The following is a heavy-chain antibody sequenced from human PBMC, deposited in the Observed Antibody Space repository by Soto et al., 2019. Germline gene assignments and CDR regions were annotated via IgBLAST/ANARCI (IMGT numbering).Heavy chain of an antibody. Sequence: PSETLSLTCTVSGGSISSGDYYWSWIRQPPGKGLEWIGYIYYSGSTYYNPSLKSRVTISVDTSKNQISLKLSSVTAADTAVYNCAGIYCSGGSCYVTEYFQHWGQGTLVTVSS. D-gene: IGHD2-15*01. CDR2: IYYSGST. CDR1: GGSISSGDYY. J-gene: IGHJ1*01. CDR3: AGIYCSGGSCYVTEYFQH. V-gene: IGHV4-30-4*01.